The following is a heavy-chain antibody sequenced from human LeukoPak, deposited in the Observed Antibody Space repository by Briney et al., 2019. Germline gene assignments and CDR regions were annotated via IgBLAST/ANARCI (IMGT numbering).Heavy chain of an antibody. CDR3: ARDLVATHIHYYYYYGMDV. CDR1: GFTFSSYG. V-gene: IGHV3-33*01. D-gene: IGHD5-12*01. J-gene: IGHJ6*02. Sequence: GGSLRLSCAASGFTFSSYGMHWVRQAPGKGLEWVAVIWYDGSNKYYADSVKGRFTISRDNSKNTLYLQMNSLRAEDTAVYYCARDLVATHIHYYYYYGMDVWGQGTTVTVSS. CDR2: IWYDGSNK.